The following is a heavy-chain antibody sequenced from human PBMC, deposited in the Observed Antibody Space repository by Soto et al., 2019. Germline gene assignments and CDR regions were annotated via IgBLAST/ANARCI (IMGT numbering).Heavy chain of an antibody. CDR3: AKDPEDLRWVDWFDP. CDR1: GFPFSIYA. CDR2: ISGSGGST. V-gene: IGHV3-23*01. J-gene: IGHJ5*02. D-gene: IGHD4-17*01. Sequence: EVQLLESGGGLVQPGVSLRLSWAASGFPFSIYAMSLVRHAPGKGLEWVSAISGSGGSTYYADSVKARFTSSRANSKNALDLQMNSLRAEDTAVYYCAKDPEDLRWVDWFDPWGQGTLVTVSS.